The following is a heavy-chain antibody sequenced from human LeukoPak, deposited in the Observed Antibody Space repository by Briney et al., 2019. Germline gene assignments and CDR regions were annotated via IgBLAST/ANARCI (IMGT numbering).Heavy chain of an antibody. V-gene: IGHV3-23*01. CDR1: GFTFDDYA. CDR3: AKVFTYYYGNSDYYYIDY. Sequence: SGGSLRLSCAASGFTFDDYAMHWVRHAPGKGLEWVSGISWNSGSTYYADSVKGRFTISRDNSKNTLYLQMNSLRAEDTAVYYCAKVFTYYYGNSDYYYIDYWGQRTLVTVSS. J-gene: IGHJ4*02. D-gene: IGHD3-22*01. CDR2: ISWNSGST.